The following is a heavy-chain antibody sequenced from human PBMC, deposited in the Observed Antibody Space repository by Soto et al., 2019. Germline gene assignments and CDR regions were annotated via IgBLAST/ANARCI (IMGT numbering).Heavy chain of an antibody. CDR2: IYYSGST. J-gene: IGHJ4*03. Sequence: VTRSRTCTLSGGSISSYHWSWIGQPPGKGLEWMGYIYYSGSTNYNPSLKSRVTISVDRSKNHFSLSLQSVTAADTAVYFCVRRKLGNDFDIWGPGTLVTLSS. V-gene: IGHV4-59*12. CDR3: VRRKLGNDFDI. D-gene: IGHD3-16*01. CDR1: GGSISSYH.